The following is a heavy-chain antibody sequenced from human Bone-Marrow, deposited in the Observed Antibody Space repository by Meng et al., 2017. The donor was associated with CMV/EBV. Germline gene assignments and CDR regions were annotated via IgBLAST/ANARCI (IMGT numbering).Heavy chain of an antibody. CDR2: VSYDGTNK. Sequence: GGSLRLSCAASGFTFSSYAMHWVRQAPGKGLEWVAVVSYDGTNKYHADSVKGRFTISRDNSKNTLCLQMSSLRTEDTAVYYCARDLVKKGGFRPITIFGVVYQPGDSWGQGTRVTVSS. CDR1: GFTFSSYA. J-gene: IGHJ5*01. V-gene: IGHV3-30-3*01. CDR3: ARDLVKKGGFRPITIFGVVYQPGDS. D-gene: IGHD3-3*01.